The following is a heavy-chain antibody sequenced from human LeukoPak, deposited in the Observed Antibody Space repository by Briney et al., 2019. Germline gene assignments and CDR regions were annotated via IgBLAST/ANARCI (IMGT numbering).Heavy chain of an antibody. CDR3: AREYLDWNDGGGY. D-gene: IGHD1-1*01. J-gene: IGHJ4*02. CDR1: GYTFTGYY. V-gene: IGHV1-2*02. CDR2: INTNSGGT. Sequence: ASVKVSCKASGYTFTGYYMHWVRQAPGQGLEWMGWINTNSGGTKYEQKFQGRVTMTRDTSISTAYMELSRLRSDDTAAYYCAREYLDWNDGGGYWGQGTLVTVSS.